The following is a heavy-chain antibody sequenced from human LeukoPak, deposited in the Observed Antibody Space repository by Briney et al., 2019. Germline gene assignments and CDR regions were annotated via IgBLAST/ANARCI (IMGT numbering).Heavy chain of an antibody. Sequence: GGPLRLSCAVSGLTFSNYWMHWVRQAPGKGLVWVSRIYNDGSSTSYADSVKGRFTISRDNAKSTLYLQMNSLRAEDTAVYYCARVRGGSGSSYAADAFDIWGQGIMVTVSS. V-gene: IGHV3-74*01. D-gene: IGHD1-26*01. J-gene: IGHJ3*02. CDR2: IYNDGSST. CDR3: ARVRGGSGSSYAADAFDI. CDR1: GLTFSNYW.